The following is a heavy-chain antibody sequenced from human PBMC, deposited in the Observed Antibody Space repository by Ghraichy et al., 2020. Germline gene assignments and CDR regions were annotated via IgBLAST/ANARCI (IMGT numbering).Heavy chain of an antibody. CDR3: AGVPLTDNNWLDP. CDR1: GFTFSGHS. J-gene: IGHJ5*02. CDR2: ISSSSTTI. Sequence: GGSLRLSCAASGFTFSGHSMNWVRQAPGKGLEWVSYISSSSTTIYYADSVKGRFTISRDNAKNSLYLQMNSLRDEDTAVYYCAGVPLTDNNWLDPWGQGALVTVSS. V-gene: IGHV3-48*02.